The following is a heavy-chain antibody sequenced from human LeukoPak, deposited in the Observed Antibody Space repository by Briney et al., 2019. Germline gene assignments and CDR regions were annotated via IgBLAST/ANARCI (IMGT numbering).Heavy chain of an antibody. CDR3: AKTTGGWPRFFDH. J-gene: IGHJ4*02. D-gene: IGHD6-19*01. Sequence: GGSLRLSCAASGYPFSGSDIHWVRQAPGKGLEWVAFVSHEGTSKFYAESVKGRFSISRDNSKSTTYLQMNGLRPDDTAVYYCAKTTGGWPRFFDHWGQGTLVAVSS. CDR1: GYPFSGSD. CDR2: VSHEGTSK. V-gene: IGHV3-30*18.